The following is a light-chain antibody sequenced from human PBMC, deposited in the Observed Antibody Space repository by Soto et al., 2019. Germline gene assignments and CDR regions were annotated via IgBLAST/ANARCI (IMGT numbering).Light chain of an antibody. CDR2: DAS. V-gene: IGKV3-15*01. J-gene: IGKJ4*01. Sequence: EIVMTQSPATLSVYPGERATLSCRASQNVNSNVAWYQQKRGQAPRLLIFDASTRAAGIPARFSGSGSGTEFTLTITSLHSEDSAVYYCQQSHYWLTFGGGTKVEIK. CDR3: QQSHYWLT. CDR1: QNVNSN.